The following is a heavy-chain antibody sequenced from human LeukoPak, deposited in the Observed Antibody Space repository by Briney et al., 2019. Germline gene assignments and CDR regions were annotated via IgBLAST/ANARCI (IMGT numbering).Heavy chain of an antibody. D-gene: IGHD2-2*01. CDR2: IYYSGTT. CDR1: GRSKNSLY. Sequence: EPLSLTCTLWGRSKNSLYGRWLREPRGGGGEGVGDIYYSGTTNYNPSLKSRVTISLDTSKNQFSLKPTSVTAADTAVHYCARADRYCSSTTCHYQFGYWGQGTLVTVSS. V-gene: IGHV4-59*13. J-gene: IGHJ4*02. CDR3: ARADRYCSSTTCHYQFGY.